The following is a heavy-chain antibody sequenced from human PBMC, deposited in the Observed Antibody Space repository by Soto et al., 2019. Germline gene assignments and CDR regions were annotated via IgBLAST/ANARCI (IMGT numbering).Heavy chain of an antibody. CDR2: IIPIFGTA. V-gene: IGHV1-69*01. D-gene: IGHD3-10*01. J-gene: IGHJ6*02. CDR1: GGTFSSYA. CDR3: ASKPLRYYYGSGSYYSDYYYYGMDV. Sequence: QVQLVQSGAEVKKPGSSVKVSSKASGGTFSSYAISWVRQAPGQGLEWMGGIIPIFGTANYAQKFQGRVTITADESTSTAYMELSSLRSEDTAVYYCASKPLRYYYGSGSYYSDYYYYGMDVWGQGTTVTVSS.